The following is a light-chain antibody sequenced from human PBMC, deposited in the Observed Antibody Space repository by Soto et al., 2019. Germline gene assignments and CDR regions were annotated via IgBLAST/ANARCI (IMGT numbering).Light chain of an antibody. CDR1: QSISSY. Sequence: DIQMTQSPSSLSASVGDRVPITCRASQSISSYLNWYQQKPGKAPKLLIYAASSLQSGVPSRFSGSGSGTDFTLTISSLQPEDFATYYCQQSYSTPWTFGQGTKVDI. J-gene: IGKJ1*01. CDR3: QQSYSTPWT. CDR2: AAS. V-gene: IGKV1-39*01.